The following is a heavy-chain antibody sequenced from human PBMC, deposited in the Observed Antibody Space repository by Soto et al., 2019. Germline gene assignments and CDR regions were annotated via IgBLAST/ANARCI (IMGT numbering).Heavy chain of an antibody. CDR3: ASGPPTSYFNWFDP. J-gene: IGHJ5*02. D-gene: IGHD3-10*01. CDR1: GGTFSSYA. V-gene: IGHV1-69*01. Sequence: QVQLVQSGAEVKKPGSSVKVSCKASGGTFSSYAISWVRQAPGQGLEWMGGIIPIFGTANYAQKFQVRVTITSDESTSTAYMELSSLRSEDTAVYYCASGPPTSYFNWFDPWGQGTLVTVSS. CDR2: IIPIFGTA.